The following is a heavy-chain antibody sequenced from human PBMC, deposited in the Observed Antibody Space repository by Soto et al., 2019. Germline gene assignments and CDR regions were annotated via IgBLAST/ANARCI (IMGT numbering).Heavy chain of an antibody. CDR3: ARLTEVGGVIPQYNWFDP. CDR2: IIPILGIA. Sequence: ASVKVSCKASGGTFSSYTISSVRQAPGQGLEWMGRIIPILGIANYAQKFQGRVTITADKSTSTAYMELSSLRSEDTAVYYCARLTEVGGVIPQYNWFDPWGQGTLVPVSS. V-gene: IGHV1-69*02. D-gene: IGHD3-16*02. J-gene: IGHJ5*02. CDR1: GGTFSSYT.